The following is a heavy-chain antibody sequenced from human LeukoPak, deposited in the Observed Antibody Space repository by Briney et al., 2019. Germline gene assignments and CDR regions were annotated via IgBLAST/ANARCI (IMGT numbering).Heavy chain of an antibody. V-gene: IGHV3-23*01. CDR2: ISNSGGST. D-gene: IGHD3-22*01. Sequence: PGESLRLSCAVSGFTFNTYAMTWVRQAPGKGLEWVSSISNSGGSTYYADSVKGRFTISRDNSKNTLYLQMNSLRAEDTAVYYCVKGGSSGYRWFDPWGQGTLVTVSS. CDR3: VKGGSSGYRWFDP. J-gene: IGHJ5*02. CDR1: GFTFNTYA.